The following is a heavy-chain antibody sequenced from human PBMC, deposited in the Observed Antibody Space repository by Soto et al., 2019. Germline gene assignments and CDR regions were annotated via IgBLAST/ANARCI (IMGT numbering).Heavy chain of an antibody. CDR1: GFTFSSYG. V-gene: IGHV3-30*18. CDR2: ISYDGSNK. CDR3: AKDIADCSGGSCYSDINWFDP. Sequence: SLRLSCAASGFTFSSYGMHWVRQAPGKGLEWVEVISYDGSNKYYADSVKGRFTISRDNSKNTLYLQMNSLRAEDTAVYYCAKDIADCSGGSCYSDINWFDPWGQGTLVTVSS. J-gene: IGHJ5*02. D-gene: IGHD2-15*01.